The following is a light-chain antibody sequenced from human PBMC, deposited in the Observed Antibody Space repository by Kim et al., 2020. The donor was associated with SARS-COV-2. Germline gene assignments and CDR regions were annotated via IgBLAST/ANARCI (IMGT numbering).Light chain of an antibody. CDR2: GAS. CDR3: QQYASSPYT. Sequence: SPGERATHSCRASETISSTYFAWYQQKPGQAPRLLIYGASSRATGVPDRFSGRGSGTDFALTINRLQPEDFAVYYCQQYASSPYTFGQGTKLEI. J-gene: IGKJ2*01. CDR1: ETISSTY. V-gene: IGKV3-20*01.